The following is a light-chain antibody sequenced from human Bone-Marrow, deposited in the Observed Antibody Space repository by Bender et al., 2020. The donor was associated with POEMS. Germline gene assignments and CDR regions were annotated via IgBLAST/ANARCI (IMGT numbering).Light chain of an antibody. CDR2: EVN. Sequence: QSALTQPASMSGSPGQSITISCTGTSSDVGSYNLVSWYQQHPGKAPKLMIYEVNKRPSGVSDRFSGSKSGNTASLTISGLQAEDEADYYCCAYANSSTVFGGGTKLTVL. V-gene: IGLV2-23*02. CDR1: SSDVGSYNL. CDR3: CAYANSSTV. J-gene: IGLJ3*02.